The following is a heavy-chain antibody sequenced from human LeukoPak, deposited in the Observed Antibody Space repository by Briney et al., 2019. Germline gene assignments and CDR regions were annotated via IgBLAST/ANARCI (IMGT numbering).Heavy chain of an antibody. V-gene: IGHV4-61*02. CDR1: GGSISSGSYY. CDR2: TYTSGST. J-gene: IGHJ5*02. CDR3: AREQFDSYGSYNWFDP. D-gene: IGHD5-18*01. Sequence: SETLSLTCTVSGGSISSGSYYWSWIRQPAGKGLEWIGRTYTSGSTNYNPSLKSRVTISVDTSKNQFSLKLSSVTAADTAVYYCAREQFDSYGSYNWFDPWGQGTLVTVSS.